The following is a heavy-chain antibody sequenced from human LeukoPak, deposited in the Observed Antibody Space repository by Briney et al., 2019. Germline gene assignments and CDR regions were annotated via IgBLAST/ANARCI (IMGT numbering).Heavy chain of an antibody. CDR1: GFTFSSYG. J-gene: IGHJ6*02. D-gene: IGHD3-10*02. V-gene: IGHV3-30*02. CDR2: IRYDGSNK. Sequence: GGSLRLFCAASGFTFSSYGMHWVRQAPGKGLEWVAFIRYDGSNKYYADSVKGRFTISRDNSKNTLYLQMNSLRAEDTAVYYCATHWHCSVWYYCMDVWGQGTTVTVSS. CDR3: ATHWHCSVWYYCMDV.